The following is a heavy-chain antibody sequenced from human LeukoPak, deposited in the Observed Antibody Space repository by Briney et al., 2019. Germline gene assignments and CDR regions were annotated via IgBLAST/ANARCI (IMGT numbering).Heavy chain of an antibody. Sequence: SETLSLTCAVYGGSFSGYYWSWIRQPPGKGLEWIGEINHSGSTNYNPSLKSRVTISVDKSKNQFSLKLSSVTAADTAVYYCTRVRQGSQSDYWGQGTLVTVSS. J-gene: IGHJ4*02. CDR1: GGSFSGYY. CDR2: INHSGST. V-gene: IGHV4-34*01. CDR3: TRVRQGSQSDY.